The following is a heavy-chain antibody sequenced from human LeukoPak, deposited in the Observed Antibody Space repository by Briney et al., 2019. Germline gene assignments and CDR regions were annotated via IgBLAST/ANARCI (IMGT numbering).Heavy chain of an antibody. D-gene: IGHD3-3*01. Sequence: PGGSLRLSCAASGFTFSTYDMHWVRQTTGKGLEWVSGIGTSGDTHYPDSVKGRFTISRENAKNSLYLQMNSLRAEDTAVYYCAKGPNFWLTPIALHIWGQGTVVIVSS. J-gene: IGHJ3*02. CDR1: GFTFSTYD. CDR3: AKGPNFWLTPIALHI. CDR2: IGTSGDT. V-gene: IGHV3-13*04.